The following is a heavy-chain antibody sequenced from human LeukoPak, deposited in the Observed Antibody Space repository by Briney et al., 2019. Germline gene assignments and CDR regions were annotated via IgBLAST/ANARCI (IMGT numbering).Heavy chain of an antibody. Sequence: PGGSLRLSCAGSGFTFSSYWMHWVRQAPGKGLEWVSVIYSGGSTIYADSVKGRFTISRDSSKNTLYLQMNSLRAEDTAVYYCARDPVGAIGYGMDVWGQGTTVTVSS. D-gene: IGHD1-26*01. CDR1: GFTFSSYW. CDR3: ARDPVGAIGYGMDV. J-gene: IGHJ6*02. CDR2: IYSGGST. V-gene: IGHV3-66*01.